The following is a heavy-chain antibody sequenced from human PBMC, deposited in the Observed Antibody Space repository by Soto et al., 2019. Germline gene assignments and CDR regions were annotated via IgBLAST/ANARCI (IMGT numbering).Heavy chain of an antibody. V-gene: IGHV1-18*01. CDR3: ASGPAGGSYLYYFDY. CDR2: ISAYNGNT. Sequence: QVQLVQSGAEVKKPGASVKVSCKASGYTFTSYGISWVRQAPGQGLEWMGWISAYNGNTNYAQKLQGRVTMTTDTSTSTAYMERRSLRSDDTAVYYCASGPAGGSYLYYFDYWGQGTLVTVSS. D-gene: IGHD1-26*01. CDR1: GYTFTSYG. J-gene: IGHJ4*02.